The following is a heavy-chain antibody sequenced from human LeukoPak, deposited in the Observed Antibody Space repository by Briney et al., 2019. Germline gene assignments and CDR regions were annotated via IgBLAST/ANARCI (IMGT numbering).Heavy chain of an antibody. V-gene: IGHV1-18*01. CDR2: ISAYNGNT. Sequence: ASVKVSCKASGYTFTSYGISWVRQAPGQGLEWMGWISAYNGNTNYAQKLQGRVTMTTDTSTSTAYTELRSLRSDDTAVYYCARIRFLEWLLSDWGQGTLVTVSS. CDR3: ARIRFLEWLLSD. J-gene: IGHJ4*02. CDR1: GYTFTSYG. D-gene: IGHD3-3*01.